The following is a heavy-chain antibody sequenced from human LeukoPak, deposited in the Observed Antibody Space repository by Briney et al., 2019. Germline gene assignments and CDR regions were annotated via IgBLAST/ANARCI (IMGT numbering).Heavy chain of an antibody. CDR3: AKDKLDYCSSTSCYTLEYFQH. V-gene: IGHV3-23*01. CDR2: ISGSGGST. D-gene: IGHD2-2*02. CDR1: GFTFSSYA. J-gene: IGHJ1*01. Sequence: GGSLRLSCAASGFTFSSYAMSSVRQAPGKGLEWVSAISGSGGSTYYADSVKDRFTISRDNSKNTLYLQMNSLRAEDTAVYYCAKDKLDYCSSTSCYTLEYFQHWGQGTLVTVSS.